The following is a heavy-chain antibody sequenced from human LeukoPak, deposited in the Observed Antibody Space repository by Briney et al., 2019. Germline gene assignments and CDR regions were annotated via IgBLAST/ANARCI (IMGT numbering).Heavy chain of an antibody. V-gene: IGHV4-4*02. CDR2: IYHSGST. D-gene: IGHD2-21*01. J-gene: IGHJ2*01. Sequence: SETLSLTCAVSGGSISSSNWWSWVRQPPGKGLEWIGEIYHSGSTNYNPSLKSRVTISVDTSKNQFSLKLSSVTAADTAVYYCARDRHSRYFDLWGRGTLVTVSS. CDR1: GGSISSSNW. CDR3: ARDRHSRYFDL.